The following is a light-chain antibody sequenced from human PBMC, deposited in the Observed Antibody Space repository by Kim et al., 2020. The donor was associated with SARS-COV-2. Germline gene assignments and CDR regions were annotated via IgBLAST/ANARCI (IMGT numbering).Light chain of an antibody. CDR3: LQDYNYPRT. Sequence: ASVGDRIIITCRASQGIRNDLGWYQQKPGKAPKLLIYAASSLESGVPSRFSGSGSGTDFTLTISSLQPKDFATYYCLQDYNYPRTFGQGTKVDLK. J-gene: IGKJ1*01. CDR2: AAS. CDR1: QGIRND. V-gene: IGKV1-6*02.